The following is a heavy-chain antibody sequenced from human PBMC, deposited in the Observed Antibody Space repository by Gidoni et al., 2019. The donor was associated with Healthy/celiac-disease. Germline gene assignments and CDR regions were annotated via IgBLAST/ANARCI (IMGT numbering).Heavy chain of an antibody. Sequence: QITLKESGPTLVKPTQTLTLTCTFSGFSLSTSGVGVGWIRQPPGKALEWLALIYWNDDKRYSPSLKSRLTITKDTSKNQVVLTMTNMDPVDTATYYCAHRKRCGGDCYSWAYWGQGTLVTVSS. J-gene: IGHJ4*02. V-gene: IGHV2-5*01. CDR1: GFSLSTSGVG. CDR3: AHRKRCGGDCYSWAY. CDR2: IYWNDDK. D-gene: IGHD2-21*02.